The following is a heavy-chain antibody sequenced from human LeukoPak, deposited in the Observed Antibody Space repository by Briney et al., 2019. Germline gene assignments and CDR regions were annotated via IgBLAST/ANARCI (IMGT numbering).Heavy chain of an antibody. V-gene: IGHV3-11*04. CDR2: ISSSGSTK. J-gene: IGHJ6*02. Sequence: PGGSLRLSCAASGFTFSDYYMSWIRQAPGKGLEWLSYISSSGSTKNYADSVKGRFTISRDNAKNSLYLQMNSLRAEDTAVYYCARVITDYYDSSGYFPYGMDVWGQGTTVTVSS. CDR3: ARVITDYYDSSGYFPYGMDV. D-gene: IGHD3-22*01. CDR1: GFTFSDYY.